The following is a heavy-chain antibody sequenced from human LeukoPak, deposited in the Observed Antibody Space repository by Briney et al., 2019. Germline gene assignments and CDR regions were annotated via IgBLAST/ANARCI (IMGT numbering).Heavy chain of an antibody. J-gene: IGHJ4*02. Sequence: GGSLRLSCAASGFTFSSYSMNWVRQAPGKGLEWVSAISGSGGSTYYADSVKGRFTISRDNAKNTLYLQMNSLRAEDTAVYYCARGTDDIVVVPAAMYYFDYWGQGTLVTVSS. V-gene: IGHV3-23*01. D-gene: IGHD2-2*01. CDR1: GFTFSSYS. CDR2: ISGSGGST. CDR3: ARGTDDIVVVPAAMYYFDY.